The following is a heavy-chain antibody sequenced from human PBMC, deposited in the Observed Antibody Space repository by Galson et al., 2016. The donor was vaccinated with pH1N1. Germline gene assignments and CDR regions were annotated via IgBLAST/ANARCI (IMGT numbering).Heavy chain of an antibody. D-gene: IGHD5-12*01. J-gene: IGHJ4*02. Sequence: SLRLSCAASGLTFNSYGMHWVRQAPGTGPEWVAFIRYDGSNKYYADPVKGRFTISRDNSKNMLYLQMNSLRTEDTAVYYCAKDRGYSYGRFFDYWGQGALVIVSS. CDR2: IRYDGSNK. CDR1: GLTFNSYG. CDR3: AKDRGYSYGRFFDY. V-gene: IGHV3-30*02.